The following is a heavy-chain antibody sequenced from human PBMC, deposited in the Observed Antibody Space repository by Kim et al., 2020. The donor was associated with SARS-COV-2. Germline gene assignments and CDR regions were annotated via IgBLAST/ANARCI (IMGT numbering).Heavy chain of an antibody. CDR2: IYYSGST. V-gene: IGHV4-39*01. CDR3: ARHAIAVAGTELPDY. Sequence: SETLSLTCTVSGGSISSSSYYWGWIRQPPGKGLEWIGSIYYSGSTYYNPSLKSRVTISVDTSKNQFSLKLSSVTAADTAVYYCARHAIAVAGTELPDYWGQGTLATVSS. CDR1: GGSISSSSYY. J-gene: IGHJ4*02. D-gene: IGHD6-19*01.